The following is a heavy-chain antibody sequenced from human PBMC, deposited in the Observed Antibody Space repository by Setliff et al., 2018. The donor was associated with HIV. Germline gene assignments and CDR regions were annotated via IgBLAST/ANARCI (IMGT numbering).Heavy chain of an antibody. CDR3: LRAEDTAVYYCARGPQYNFWGGYLGL. J-gene: IGHJ4*02. CDR2: IVPTLNTG. V-gene: IGHV1-69*13. Sequence: SVKVSCKASGGTFRSHEISWVRQAPGQGLEWMGGIVPTLNTGNYAPKFQGRVTITADSVRGRFTISRDNAKNTVYLQLTSLRAEDTAVYYCARGPQYNFWGGYLGLWGQGTLVTVSS. CDR1: GGTFRSHE. D-gene: IGHD3-3*01.